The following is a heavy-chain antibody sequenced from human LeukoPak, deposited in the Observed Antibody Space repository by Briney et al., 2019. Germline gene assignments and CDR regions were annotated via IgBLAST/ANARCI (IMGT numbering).Heavy chain of an antibody. V-gene: IGHV1-2*02. J-gene: IGHJ5*02. Sequence: GASVKVSCKASGYTFTGYYMHWVRQAPGQGLEWMGWINPNSGGTNYAQKFQGRVTMTGDTSISTAYMELSRLRSDDTAVYYCARDITTMVRGVSPNWFAPWGQGTLVTVSS. CDR1: GYTFTGYY. CDR3: ARDITTMVRGVSPNWFAP. D-gene: IGHD3-10*01. CDR2: INPNSGGT.